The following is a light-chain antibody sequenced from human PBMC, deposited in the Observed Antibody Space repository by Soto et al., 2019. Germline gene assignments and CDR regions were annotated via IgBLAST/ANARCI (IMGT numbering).Light chain of an antibody. J-gene: IGKJ2*01. Sequence: ELVLTQSPATLSLSPGERATLSCRASQSVRTYLAWYPQKPGQAPRLLIYDASSRAIGIPARFSGSGSGTDFTLTISSLEPEDFAVYYCQQRNNWPPGYSFGQGTKLEIK. V-gene: IGKV3-11*01. CDR3: QQRNNWPPGYS. CDR2: DAS. CDR1: QSVRTY.